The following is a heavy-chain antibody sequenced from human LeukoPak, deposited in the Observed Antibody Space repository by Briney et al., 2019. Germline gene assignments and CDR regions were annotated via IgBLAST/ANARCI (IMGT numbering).Heavy chain of an antibody. CDR2: ISSNGGST. J-gene: IGHJ4*02. D-gene: IGHD5-18*01. CDR1: GFTFSSYA. Sequence: PGGSLRLSCAASGFTFSSYAMHWVRQAPGKGREYVSAISSNGGSTYYANSVKGRFTISRDNSKNTLYLQMNSLRAEDTAMYYCAKDPYSYGSYFDYWGQGTLVTVSS. CDR3: AKDPYSYGSYFDY. V-gene: IGHV3-64*01.